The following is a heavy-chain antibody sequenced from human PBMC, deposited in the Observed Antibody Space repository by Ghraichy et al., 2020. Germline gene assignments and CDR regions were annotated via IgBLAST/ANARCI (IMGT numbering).Heavy chain of an antibody. CDR1: GGSISSGGYY. V-gene: IGHV4-31*03. CDR2: IYYSGST. J-gene: IGHJ6*02. D-gene: IGHD5-18*01. CDR3: ARAQHGLPDYYYYGMDV. Sequence: SETLSLTCTVSGGSISSGGYYWSWIRQHPGKGLEWIGYIYYSGSTYYNPSLKSRVTISVDTSKNQFSLKLSSVTAADTAVYYCARAQHGLPDYYYYGMDVWGQGTTVTVSS.